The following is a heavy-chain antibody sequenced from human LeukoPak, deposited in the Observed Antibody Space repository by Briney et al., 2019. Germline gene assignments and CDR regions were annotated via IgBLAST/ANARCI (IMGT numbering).Heavy chain of an antibody. CDR1: GGSISSYY. V-gene: IGHV4-59*08. J-gene: IGHJ5*02. Sequence: VKPSETLSLTCTVSGGSISSYYWSWIRQPPGKVLEWIGYIYYSGSTNYNPSLKSRVTISVDTSKNQFSLKLSSVTAADTAVYYCARHRHTAMTDLGYFDSSGYYYYNWFDPWGQGTLVTVSS. CDR2: IYYSGST. CDR3: ARHRHTAMTDLGYFDSSGYYYYNWFDP. D-gene: IGHD3-22*01.